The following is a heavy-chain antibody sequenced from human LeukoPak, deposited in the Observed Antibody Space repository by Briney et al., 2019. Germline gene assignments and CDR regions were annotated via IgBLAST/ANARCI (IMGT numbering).Heavy chain of an antibody. Sequence: GSSVKVSCKASGGTFSSYAISWVRQAPGQGLAWMGRIIPILGIANYAQKLQGRVTMTTDTSTSTAYMELRSLRSDDTAVYYCARAVPYYDYVWGSYRWDAFDIWGQGTMVTVSS. CDR1: GGTFSSYA. J-gene: IGHJ3*02. CDR2: IIPILGIA. V-gene: IGHV1-69*04. D-gene: IGHD3-16*02. CDR3: ARAVPYYDYVWGSYRWDAFDI.